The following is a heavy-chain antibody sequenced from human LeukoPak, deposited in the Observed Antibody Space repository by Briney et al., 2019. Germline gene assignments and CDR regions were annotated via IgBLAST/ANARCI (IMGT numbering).Heavy chain of an antibody. V-gene: IGHV3-21*01. J-gene: IGHJ5*02. CDR3: ARDPTNYYDSSGS. CDR2: ISSSSSYI. Sequence: GGSLRPSCAASGSTFSSYSMNWVRQAPGKGLEWVSSISSSSSYIYYADSVKGRFTISRDNAKNSLYLQMNSLRAEDTAVYYCARDPTNYYDSSGSWGQGTLVTVSS. CDR1: GSTFSSYS. D-gene: IGHD3-22*01.